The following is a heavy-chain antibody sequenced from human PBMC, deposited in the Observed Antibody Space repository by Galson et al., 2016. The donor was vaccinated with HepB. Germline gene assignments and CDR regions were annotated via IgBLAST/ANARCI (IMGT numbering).Heavy chain of an antibody. D-gene: IGHD3-22*01. J-gene: IGHJ5*02. V-gene: IGHV1-69*13. CDR3: ASPLYASSGYYYRS. Sequence: SVKVSCKASGCSFSSYAISWVRQAPGQGLEWMGGIIPIFDSANYAQKFQGRVTITAYESTSTAYMELSSLSTKDTAVYYCASPLYASSGYYYRSWGQGTLVTVSS. CDR1: GCSFSSYA. CDR2: IIPIFDSA.